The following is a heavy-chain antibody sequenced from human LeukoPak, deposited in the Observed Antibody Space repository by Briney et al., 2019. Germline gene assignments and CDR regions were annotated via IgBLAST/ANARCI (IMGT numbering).Heavy chain of an antibody. Sequence: GGSLRLSCAASGFSFSVYSMNWVRQAPGEGLEWVSYISGSSSTIYYADSVKGRFTISRDNAKNSLFLQLNSLRAEDTAVYYCAREKVTSDYYYYGMDAWGQGTTITVSS. CDR2: ISGSSSTI. CDR3: AREKVTSDYYYYGMDA. V-gene: IGHV3-48*01. D-gene: IGHD2-2*01. CDR1: GFSFSVYS. J-gene: IGHJ6*02.